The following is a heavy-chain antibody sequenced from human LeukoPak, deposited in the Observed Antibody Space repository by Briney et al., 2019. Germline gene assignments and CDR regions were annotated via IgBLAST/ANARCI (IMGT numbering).Heavy chain of an antibody. J-gene: IGHJ4*02. CDR2: IQTSTSRSA. D-gene: IGHD4-11*01. CDR1: GASISSGLYY. Sequence: KASETLSLTCTVSGASISSGLYYWNRIRQSAGKGLEWIGRIQTSTSRSANYNPSLKSRVTISVDTSKKLFSLKLTSVTAADTAVYYCASSNWLRDSNFDSWGQGTLVTVSS. CDR3: ASSNWLRDSNFDS. V-gene: IGHV4-61*02.